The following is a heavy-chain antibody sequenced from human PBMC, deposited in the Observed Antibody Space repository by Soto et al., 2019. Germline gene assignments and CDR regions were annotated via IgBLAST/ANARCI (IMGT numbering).Heavy chain of an antibody. V-gene: IGHV3-30-3*01. CDR1: GFTFSSYA. CDR3: ARGDLELREIDY. J-gene: IGHJ4*02. CDR2: ISYDGSNK. Sequence: QVQLVESGGGVVQPGRSLRLSCAASGFTFSSYAMHWVRQAPGKGLEWVAVISYDGSNKYYADSVKGRFTISRDNSKNTLYLQMNSLRAEDTAVYYCARGDLELREIDYWGQGTLVTVSS. D-gene: IGHD1-7*01.